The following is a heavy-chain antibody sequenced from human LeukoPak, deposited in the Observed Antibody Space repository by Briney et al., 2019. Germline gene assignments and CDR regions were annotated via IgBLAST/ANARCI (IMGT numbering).Heavy chain of an antibody. J-gene: IGHJ4*02. D-gene: IGHD5-12*01. Sequence: SETLSLTCTVSGGSITSDSYYWVWVRQPPGKGLEWTGSIKYGGTTFYSSSLQSRITLSMDASKNQFPLRLTSVTAADTAVYYCARLGTYSGNLFDNWGQGTLVTVSS. CDR3: ARLGTYSGNLFDN. CDR1: GGSITSDSYY. V-gene: IGHV4-39*01. CDR2: IKYGGTT.